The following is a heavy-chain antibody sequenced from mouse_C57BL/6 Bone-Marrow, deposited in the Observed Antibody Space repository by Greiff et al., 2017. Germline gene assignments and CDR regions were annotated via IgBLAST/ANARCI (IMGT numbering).Heavy chain of an antibody. J-gene: IGHJ3*01. Sequence: VQLQQPGAELVKPGASVKLSCKASGYTFTSYWLHWVKQRPGQGLEWIGMIHPNSGSTNYNEKFKSKATLTVDKSSSTAYMQLSSLTSEDSAVYYCAHYGSSPTWFAYRRQGTLVTASA. CDR2: IHPNSGST. V-gene: IGHV1-64*01. CDR1: GYTFTSYW. CDR3: AHYGSSPTWFAY. D-gene: IGHD1-1*01.